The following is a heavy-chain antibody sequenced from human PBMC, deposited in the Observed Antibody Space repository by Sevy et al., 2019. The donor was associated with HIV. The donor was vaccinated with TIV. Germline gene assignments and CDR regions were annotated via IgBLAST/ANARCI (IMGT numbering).Heavy chain of an antibody. J-gene: IGHJ4*02. CDR3: ARCRSPYGDYATGSFDY. D-gene: IGHD4-17*01. V-gene: IGHV4-61*01. Sequence: SETLSLTCTVSGGSVSTDSYYWSWILQPPGKGLEWIGYLFYSGSTNYNPSLKSRVTISLDTSKNQFSLKLSSVTAADTAVYYCARCRSPYGDYATGSFDYWGQGALVTVSS. CDR1: GGSVSTDSYY. CDR2: LFYSGST.